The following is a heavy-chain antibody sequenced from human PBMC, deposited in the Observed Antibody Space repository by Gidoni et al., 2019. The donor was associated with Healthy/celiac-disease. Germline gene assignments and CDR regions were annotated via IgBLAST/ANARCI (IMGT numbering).Heavy chain of an antibody. D-gene: IGHD1-26*01. CDR3: AKEGSGSYWS. CDR2: IRWNSGSI. Sequence: EVQLVESGGGLVQPGRSLRLSCAASGFTFDDYAMHWVRQAPGKGLEGVSGIRWNSGSIGYADSVKGRFTISRDTAKNSLYLQMNSLRAEDTALYYCAKEGSGSYWSWGQGTLVTVSS. J-gene: IGHJ4*02. V-gene: IGHV3-9*01. CDR1: GFTFDDYA.